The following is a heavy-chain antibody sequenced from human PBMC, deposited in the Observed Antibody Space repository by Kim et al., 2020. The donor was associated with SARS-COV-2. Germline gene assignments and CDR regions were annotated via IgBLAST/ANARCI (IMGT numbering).Heavy chain of an antibody. J-gene: IGHJ3*02. V-gene: IGHV3-7*01. CDR3: ARPYRGGSFDI. CDR1: GFTFSSYW. Sequence: GGSLRLSCAASGFTFSSYWMSWVRQAPGKGLEWVASIKQDASVISYEDSVRGRFTISRDNAKNSLSLQMDSLRAEDTALYFCARPYRGGSFDIWGQGTMV. CDR2: IKQDASVI. D-gene: IGHD3-16*01.